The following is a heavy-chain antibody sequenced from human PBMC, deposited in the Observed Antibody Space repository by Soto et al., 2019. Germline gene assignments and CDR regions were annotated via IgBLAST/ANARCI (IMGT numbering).Heavy chain of an antibody. Sequence: EVQMVESGEGLGQPGGSLSLSCAASGFTFSTYSIAWVRQTSGRGLEWVSTISGSGGTTYYADSVKGRFTVSRANSRNTLYLQMNSLRAEDTAIYYCAKYAGLSPGVRFNFDHWGQGVLVTVSS. CDR3: AKYAGLSPGVRFNFDH. V-gene: IGHV3-23*04. J-gene: IGHJ4*02. CDR1: GFTFSTYS. CDR2: ISGSGGTT. D-gene: IGHD7-27*01.